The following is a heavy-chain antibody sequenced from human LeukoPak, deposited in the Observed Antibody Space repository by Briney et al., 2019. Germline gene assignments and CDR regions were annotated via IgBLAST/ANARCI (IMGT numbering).Heavy chain of an antibody. V-gene: IGHV3-23*01. CDR2: ISGSGGSI. CDR3: AKVSYYDSSGYFDY. CDR1: GFTYSSYA. D-gene: IGHD3-22*01. J-gene: IGHJ4*02. Sequence: GGSLRLSCAASGFTYSSYAMSWVRQAPGKGLEWVSAISGSGGSIYYADSVKGRFTISRDNSKNTLYLQMNSLRAEDTAVYYCAKVSYYDSSGYFDYWGQGTLVTVSS.